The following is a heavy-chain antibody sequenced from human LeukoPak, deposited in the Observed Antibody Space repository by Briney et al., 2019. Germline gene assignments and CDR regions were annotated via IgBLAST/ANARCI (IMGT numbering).Heavy chain of an antibody. CDR1: GYTFTSYG. Sequence: GASVKVSCKASGYTFTSYGISWVRQAPGQGLEWMGWISAYNGNTNYAQKLQGRVTMTTDTSTSTAYMELRSLRSDDTAVYYCARGGSGVSKGATGGFDYWGQGTLVTVSS. J-gene: IGHJ4*02. CDR2: ISAYNGNT. D-gene: IGHD2-15*01. V-gene: IGHV1-18*01. CDR3: ARGGSGVSKGATGGFDY.